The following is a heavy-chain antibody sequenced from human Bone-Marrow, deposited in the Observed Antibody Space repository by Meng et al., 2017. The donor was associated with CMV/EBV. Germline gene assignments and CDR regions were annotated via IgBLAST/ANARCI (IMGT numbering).Heavy chain of an antibody. CDR1: GYSFTTYW. J-gene: IGHJ4*02. CDR2: IHPGDSDT. D-gene: IGHD3-22*01. Sequence: GGSLRLSCKGSGYSFTTYWIGWVRQMPGKGLEWMGIIHPGDSDTRYSPSFQGQVTISADKSITTAYLQWSSLKASDTAMYYCARLDSGGYYYSPYWGQGTLVTVS. V-gene: IGHV5-51*01. CDR3: ARLDSGGYYYSPY.